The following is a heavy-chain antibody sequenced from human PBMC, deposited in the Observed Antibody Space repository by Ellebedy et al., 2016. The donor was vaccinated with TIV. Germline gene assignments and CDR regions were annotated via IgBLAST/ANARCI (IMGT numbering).Heavy chain of an antibody. CDR3: AREFSALWFGESLSGMDV. D-gene: IGHD3-10*01. J-gene: IGHJ6*02. V-gene: IGHV1-18*01. Sequence: ASVKVSCKASGYTFTSYGISWVRQAPGQGLEWMGWISAYNGNTNYAQKLQGRVTMTTDTSTSTAYMELRSLRSDDTAVYYCAREFSALWFGESLSGMDVWGQGTAVTVSS. CDR2: ISAYNGNT. CDR1: GYTFTSYG.